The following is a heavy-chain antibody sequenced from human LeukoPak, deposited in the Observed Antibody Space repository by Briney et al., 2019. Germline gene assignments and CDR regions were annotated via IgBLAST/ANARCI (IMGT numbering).Heavy chain of an antibody. V-gene: IGHV5-51*01. D-gene: IGHD2-2*01. Sequence: GESLKISCEGSGYSFTTYWIGWVRQMPGKGLEWMGIINPGDSDSRYSPSFRGQVTISADKSTSTAYLQWSSLKDSDTAMYYCARHGRPPAAAPNFDFWGPGTLVTVSS. CDR2: INPGDSDS. J-gene: IGHJ4*02. CDR3: ARHGRPPAAAPNFDF. CDR1: GYSFTTYW.